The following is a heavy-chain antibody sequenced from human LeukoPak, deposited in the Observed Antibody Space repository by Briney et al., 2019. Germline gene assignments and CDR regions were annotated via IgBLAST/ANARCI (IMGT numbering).Heavy chain of an antibody. CDR1: GGSVSSGSYY. CDR2: IYYSGST. Sequence: SETLSLTCTVSGGSVSSGSYYWSWIRQPPGKGLEWIGYIYYSGSTNHNPSLKSRVTISVDTSKNQFSLELSSVTAADTAVYYCAARGGYSYGFDYWGQGTLVTVSS. J-gene: IGHJ4*02. CDR3: AARGGYSYGFDY. D-gene: IGHD5-18*01. V-gene: IGHV4-61*01.